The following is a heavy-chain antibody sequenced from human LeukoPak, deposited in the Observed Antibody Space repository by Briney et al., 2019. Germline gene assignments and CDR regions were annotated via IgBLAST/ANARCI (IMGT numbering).Heavy chain of an antibody. CDR2: INTDGSST. CDR1: GFTFTSYW. CDR3: ARGQLWLLDY. J-gene: IGHJ4*02. D-gene: IGHD5-18*01. V-gene: IGHV3-74*01. Sequence: GGSLRLSCAASGFTFTSYWMYWVRQAPGKGLVWVSRINTDGSSTSYADSVKGRFTISRDNAKNTLYLQMNSLRAEDTAVYYCARGQLWLLDYWGQGTLVTVSS.